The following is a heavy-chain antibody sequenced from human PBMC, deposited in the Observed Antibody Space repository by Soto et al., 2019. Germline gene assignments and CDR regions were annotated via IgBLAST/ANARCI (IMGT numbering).Heavy chain of an antibody. CDR1: GFTVSSNY. D-gene: IGHD5-18*01. Sequence: SGGSLRLSCAASGFTVSSNYMSWVRQAPGKGLEWVSVIYSGGSTYYTDSVKGRFTISRDNSKNTLYLQMNSLRAEDTAVYYCARETAMAIFDYWGQGTLVTVSS. CDR2: IYSGGST. CDR3: ARETAMAIFDY. J-gene: IGHJ4*02. V-gene: IGHV3-53*01.